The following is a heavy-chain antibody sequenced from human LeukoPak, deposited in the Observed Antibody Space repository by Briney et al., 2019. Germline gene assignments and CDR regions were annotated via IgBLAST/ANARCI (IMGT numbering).Heavy chain of an antibody. D-gene: IGHD2-21*01. CDR3: ANGIGRWFDP. CDR2: ISGSGVST. Sequence: VSLRLSCAASGFTFGSYAMSWVRQAPGKGLEWVSAISGSGVSTYYADSVKGRFTISRDNSKNTLYLQMNSLRAEDTAVYYCANGIGRWFDPWGQGTLVTVSS. V-gene: IGHV3-23*01. J-gene: IGHJ5*02. CDR1: GFTFGSYA.